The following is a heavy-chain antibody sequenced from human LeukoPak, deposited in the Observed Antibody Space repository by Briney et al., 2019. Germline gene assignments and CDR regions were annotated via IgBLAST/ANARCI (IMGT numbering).Heavy chain of an antibody. D-gene: IGHD2-15*01. V-gene: IGHV1-69*13. CDR1: GDTFSSYA. CDR3: ARDDAGLLDY. J-gene: IGHJ4*02. CDR2: IIPIFGTA. Sequence: ASVKVSCKASGDTFSSYAISWVRQAPGQGLEWMGGIIPIFGTANYAQKFQGRVTITADESTSTAYMELSSLRSEDTAVYYCARDDAGLLDYWGQGTLVTVSS.